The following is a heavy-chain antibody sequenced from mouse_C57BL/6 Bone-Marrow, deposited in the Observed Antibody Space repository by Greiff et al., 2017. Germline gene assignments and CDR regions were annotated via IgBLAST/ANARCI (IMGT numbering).Heavy chain of an antibody. V-gene: IGHV1-55*01. CDR1: GYTFTSYW. D-gene: IGHD2-1*01. CDR3: ASGYYGNYESAY. CDR2: IYPGSGST. Sequence: VQLQQPGAELVKPGASVKMSCKASGYTFTSYWITWVKQRPGQGLEWIGDIYPGSGSTNYNEKFKSKATLTVDTSSSTAYMQLSSLTSEDSAVYYCASGYYGNYESAYWGQGTLVTVSA. J-gene: IGHJ3*01.